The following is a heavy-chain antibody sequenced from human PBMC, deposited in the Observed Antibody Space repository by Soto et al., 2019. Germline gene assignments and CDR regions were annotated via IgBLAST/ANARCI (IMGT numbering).Heavy chain of an antibody. Sequence: QVQLQESGPGLVKPSQTLSLTCTVSGGSISSGGYYWSWIRQHPGKGLEWIGYIYYGGSTYYNPSLKSRVTISVDTSKNQLSLKLSSVTAADTAVYYCARGHPFTIFGGFDPWGQGTLVTVSS. D-gene: IGHD3-3*01. CDR2: IYYGGST. CDR1: GGSISSGGYY. J-gene: IGHJ5*02. V-gene: IGHV4-31*03. CDR3: ARGHPFTIFGGFDP.